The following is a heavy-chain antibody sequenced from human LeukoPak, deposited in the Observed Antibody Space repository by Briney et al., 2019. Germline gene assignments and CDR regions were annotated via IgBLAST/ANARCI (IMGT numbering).Heavy chain of an antibody. CDR1: GFSFDSHI. D-gene: IGHD2-8*02. Sequence: GGSLRLSCVASGFSFDSHIMNWVRQAPGKGLEWVASISGRGSDNSYLDSLKGRFTISRDNAKESVFLDLTSLRADDTAVYYCARGAFCRGYCAGRADPDVWGKGTTVTVSS. CDR2: ISGRGSDN. CDR3: ARGAFCRGYCAGRADPDV. V-gene: IGHV3-21*01. J-gene: IGHJ6*04.